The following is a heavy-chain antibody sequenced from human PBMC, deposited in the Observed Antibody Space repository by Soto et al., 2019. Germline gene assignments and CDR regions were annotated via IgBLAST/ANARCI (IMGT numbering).Heavy chain of an antibody. V-gene: IGHV1-8*02. Sequence: ASVKVSCKASGYTFSTYDINWVRQATGQGLELMGWMNPNSGNTGYAQNFQGRVTMTRNTSISTSYMELSSLRSDDTAVYYCARMAYDILTGPIPNWFDPWGQGTLVTVSS. CDR1: GYTFSTYD. J-gene: IGHJ5*02. CDR3: ARMAYDILTGPIPNWFDP. CDR2: MNPNSGNT. D-gene: IGHD3-9*01.